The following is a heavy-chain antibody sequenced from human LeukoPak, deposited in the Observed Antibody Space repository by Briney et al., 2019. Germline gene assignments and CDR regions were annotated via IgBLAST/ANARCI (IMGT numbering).Heavy chain of an antibody. CDR1: GYTFSSYA. CDR3: AKAAQRAPYYDSSGYYYFDY. CDR2: ISGSGGST. V-gene: IGHV3-23*01. D-gene: IGHD3-22*01. Sequence: GGSLRLSCAASGYTFSSYAMSWVRQAPGKGLEWVSAISGSGGSTYYADSVKGRFTISRDNSKNTLYLQMNSLRAEDTAVYYCAKAAQRAPYYDSSGYYYFDYWGQGTLVTVSS. J-gene: IGHJ4*02.